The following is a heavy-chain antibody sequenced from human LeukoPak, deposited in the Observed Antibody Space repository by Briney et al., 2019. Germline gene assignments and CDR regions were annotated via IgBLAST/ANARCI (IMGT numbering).Heavy chain of an antibody. V-gene: IGHV3-30-3*01. D-gene: IGHD3-3*01. CDR3: AKDGGVLRFLEWSGSGMDV. J-gene: IGHJ6*02. Sequence: GGSLRLSCAASGFTFSSYAMHWVRQAPGKGLEWVAVISYDGSNKYYADSVKGRFTISRDNSKNTLYLQMNSLRAEDTAVYYCAKDGGVLRFLEWSGSGMDVWGQGTTVTVSS. CDR2: ISYDGSNK. CDR1: GFTFSSYA.